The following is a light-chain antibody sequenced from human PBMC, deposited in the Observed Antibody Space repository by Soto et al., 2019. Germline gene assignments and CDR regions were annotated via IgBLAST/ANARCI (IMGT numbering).Light chain of an antibody. J-gene: IGLJ2*01. CDR2: DNT. CDR1: RSNIGAGYA. CDR3: QSYDTSLSASV. V-gene: IGLV1-40*01. Sequence: QSVLTKPPSVSGAPGQRVTISCTGSRSNIGAGYAVHWYQQLPGTAPKLLIYDNTNRPSGVPDRFSASESGTSASLAITGLQSEDEADYYCQSYDTSLSASVFGGGTKLTVL.